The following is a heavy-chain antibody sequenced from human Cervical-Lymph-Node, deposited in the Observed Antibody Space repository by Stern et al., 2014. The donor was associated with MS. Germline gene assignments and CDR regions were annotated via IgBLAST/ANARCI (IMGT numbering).Heavy chain of an antibody. V-gene: IGHV1-2*02. Sequence: VQLVQSGTEVKKPGASVRVSCEASGFTFTGYDFHWVRQAPGQGLEWMGWINPNTGGANYAQKFQGRVTVTSDTSISTTYMQLSGLRSDDTAVYFCARGGSWFRPDDYWGQGTLVAVSS. CDR2: INPNTGGA. CDR1: GFTFTGYD. D-gene: IGHD6-13*01. CDR3: ARGGSWFRPDDY. J-gene: IGHJ4*02.